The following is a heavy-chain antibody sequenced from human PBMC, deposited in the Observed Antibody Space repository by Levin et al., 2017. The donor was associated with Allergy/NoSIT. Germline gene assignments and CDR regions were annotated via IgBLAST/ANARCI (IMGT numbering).Heavy chain of an antibody. Sequence: SETLSLTCAVYGGSFSGYYWSWIRQPPGKGLEWIGEINHSGSTNYNPSLKSRVTISVDTSKNQFSLKLSSVTAADTAVYYCARGTSRFFHYFDYWGQGTLVTVSS. CDR3: ARGTSRFFHYFDY. V-gene: IGHV4-34*01. D-gene: IGHD3-3*01. CDR2: INHSGST. CDR1: GGSFSGYY. J-gene: IGHJ4*02.